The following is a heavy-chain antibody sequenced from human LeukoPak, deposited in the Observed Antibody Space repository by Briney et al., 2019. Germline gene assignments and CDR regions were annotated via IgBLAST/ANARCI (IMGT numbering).Heavy chain of an antibody. J-gene: IGHJ5*02. D-gene: IGHD2-15*01. CDR1: GGSISSNDYY. V-gene: IGHV4-39*07. CDR2: IYYSGST. Sequence: SETLSLTCTVSGGSISSNDYYWGWIRQPPGEGLEWIGSIYYSGSTYYNPSLKSRVTISVDTSKNQFSLKLSSVTAADTAVYYCARDTLWFDPWGQGTLVTVSS. CDR3: ARDTLWFDP.